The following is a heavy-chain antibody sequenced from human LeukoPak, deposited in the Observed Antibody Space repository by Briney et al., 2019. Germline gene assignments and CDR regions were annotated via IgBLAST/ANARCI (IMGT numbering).Heavy chain of an antibody. V-gene: IGHV1-69*06. CDR1: GGTFSSYA. CDR3: ARVVGAYRYGSHFDY. D-gene: IGHD5-18*01. J-gene: IGHJ4*02. CDR2: IIPIFGTA. Sequence: GASVKVSCTASGGTFSSYAISWVRQAPGQGLEWMGGIIPIFGTANYAQKFQGRVTITADKSTSTAYMELSSLRSEDTAVYYCARVVGAYRYGSHFDYWGQGTLVTVSS.